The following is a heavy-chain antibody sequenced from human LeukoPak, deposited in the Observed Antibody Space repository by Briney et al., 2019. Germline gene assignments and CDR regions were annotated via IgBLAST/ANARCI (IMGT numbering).Heavy chain of an antibody. CDR1: GGSISSGEYY. CDR2: IYYSGST. CDR3: ARALVTYYYDSSGYSGLFAY. Sequence: PSQTLSLTCTVSGGSISSGEYYWSWIRQPPGKGLEWIGYIYYSGSTYYNPSLKSRVTISVDTSKNQFSLKLSSVTAADTAVYYCARALVTYYYDSSGYSGLFAYWGQGTLVTVSS. V-gene: IGHV4-30-4*08. D-gene: IGHD3-22*01. J-gene: IGHJ4*02.